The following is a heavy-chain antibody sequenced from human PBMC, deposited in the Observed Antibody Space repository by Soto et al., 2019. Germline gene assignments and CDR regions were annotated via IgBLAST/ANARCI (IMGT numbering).Heavy chain of an antibody. J-gene: IGHJ4*02. Sequence: SETLSLTCAVYGGSFSGYCWSWIRQPPVKGLEWIGEINHSGSTNYNPSLKSRVTISVDTSKNQFSLRAEDTAVYYCARDSGYSYGPLDYWGQGTLVTVSS. CDR3: ARDSGYSYGPLDY. CDR2: INHSGST. CDR1: GGSFSGYC. D-gene: IGHD5-18*01. V-gene: IGHV4-34*01.